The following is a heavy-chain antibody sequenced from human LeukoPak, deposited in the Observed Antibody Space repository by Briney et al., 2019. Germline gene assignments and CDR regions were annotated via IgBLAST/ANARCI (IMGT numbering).Heavy chain of an antibody. CDR1: GGTFSSYA. V-gene: IGHV1-69*13. J-gene: IGHJ6*03. CDR2: IIPIFGTA. D-gene: IGHD6-13*01. Sequence: SVKVSCKASGGTFSSYAISWVRQAPGQGLEWMGGIIPIFGTANYAQKFQGRVTITADESTSTAYMELSSLRSEDTAVYYCAREAAAGPPYYYYYMDVWGKGTTVTVSS. CDR3: AREAAAGPPYYYYYMDV.